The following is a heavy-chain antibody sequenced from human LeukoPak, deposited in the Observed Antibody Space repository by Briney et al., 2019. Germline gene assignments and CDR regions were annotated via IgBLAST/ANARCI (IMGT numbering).Heavy chain of an antibody. CDR3: AKAGGVEAAGIFDY. J-gene: IGHJ4*02. CDR1: GFTFNSYG. Sequence: GGSLRLSCAASGFTFNSYGMHWVRQAPGKGLEWVAFIWYDGSNKYYADSVKGRFTISRDNSKNTLYLQMNSLRAEDTAVYFCAKAGGVEAAGIFDYWGQGTLVTFSS. V-gene: IGHV3-30*02. CDR2: IWYDGSNK. D-gene: IGHD6-13*01.